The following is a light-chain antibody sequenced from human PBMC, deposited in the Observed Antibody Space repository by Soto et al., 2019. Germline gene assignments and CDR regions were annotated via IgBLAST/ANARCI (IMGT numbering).Light chain of an antibody. CDR2: YDS. V-gene: IGLV3-21*04. J-gene: IGLJ1*01. CDR1: NIGSKR. CDR3: QVWDITTDHYV. Sequence: SYELTQPPSVPVAPEKTATLTCKEDNIGSKRVHWYRQKPGQAPVLVIYYDSDRPSGIPERFSRSNSGNTATLTINRVEAGDEADYYCQVWDITTDHYVFGTGTKLTVL.